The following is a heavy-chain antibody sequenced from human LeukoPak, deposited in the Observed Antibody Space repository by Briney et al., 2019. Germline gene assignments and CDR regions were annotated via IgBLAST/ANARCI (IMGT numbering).Heavy chain of an antibody. CDR3: AKASGVDYGGHFDY. Sequence: PGGSLRLSCAVSGFTFSSYAVSWVRQAPGKGLEWVSTISGSGGSTYYADSVKGRFTISRDNSKNTLYLQTNSLRAEDTAVYYCAKASGVDYGGHFDYWGQGTLVTVSS. V-gene: IGHV3-23*01. CDR1: GFTFSSYA. J-gene: IGHJ4*02. D-gene: IGHD4-23*01. CDR2: ISGSGGST.